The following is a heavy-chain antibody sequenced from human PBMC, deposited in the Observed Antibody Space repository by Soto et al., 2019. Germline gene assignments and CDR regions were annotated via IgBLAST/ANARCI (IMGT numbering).Heavy chain of an antibody. CDR2: ISAYNGNI. CDR3: ASSYCVGNFYSNLPLDYFYYGMDV. V-gene: IGHV1-18*01. D-gene: IGHD2-21*02. CDR1: GYTFTNYG. J-gene: IGHJ6*02. Sequence: QVQLVQSGAEVKKPGASVKVSCKASGYTFTNYGISWVRQAPGQGLEWMGWISAYNGNINYAQKLQGRVTMTTDTSTSTAYMELRSLRSDDTAMYYCASSYCVGNFYSNLPLDYFYYGMDVWGQGTTVTVSS.